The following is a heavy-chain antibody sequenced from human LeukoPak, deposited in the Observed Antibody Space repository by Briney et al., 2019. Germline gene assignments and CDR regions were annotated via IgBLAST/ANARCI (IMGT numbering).Heavy chain of an antibody. Sequence: GRSLRLSCAASGFTFSSYGMHWVRQAPGKGLEWVAVISYNGSNKYYADSVKGRFTISRDNSKNTLYLQMNSLRAEDTAVYYFAKTADYDSSGYYPYGMDVWGQGTTVTVSS. J-gene: IGHJ6*02. CDR3: AKTADYDSSGYYPYGMDV. CDR1: GFTFSSYG. CDR2: ISYNGSNK. V-gene: IGHV3-30*18. D-gene: IGHD3-22*01.